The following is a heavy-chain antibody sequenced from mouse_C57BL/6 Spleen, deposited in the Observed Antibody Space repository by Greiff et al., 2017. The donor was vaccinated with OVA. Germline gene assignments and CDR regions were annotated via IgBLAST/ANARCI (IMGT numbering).Heavy chain of an antibody. J-gene: IGHJ4*01. D-gene: IGHD1-1*01. CDR1: GYAFSSYW. CDR3: ARKHYGSSYAMDY. V-gene: IGHV1-80*01. CDR2: IYPGDGDT. Sequence: QVQLKQSGAELVKPGASVKISCKASGYAFSSYWMNWVKQRPGKGLEWIGQIYPGDGDTNYNGKFKGKATLTADKSSSTAYMQLSSLTSEDSAVYFCARKHYGSSYAMDYWGQGTSVTVSS.